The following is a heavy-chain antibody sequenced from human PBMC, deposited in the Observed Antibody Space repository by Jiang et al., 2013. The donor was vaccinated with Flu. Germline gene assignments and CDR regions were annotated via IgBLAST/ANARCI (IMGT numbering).Heavy chain of an antibody. CDR3: ARYGVPFAMDV. CDR2: ISHSEGT. CDR1: GGSFSGYY. Sequence: LLKPSETLSLTCAVYGGSFSGYYWSWIRQSPGKGLEWIGQISHSEGTKYNPSLKSRVTISEDTSKNQFSLKLSSVTAADTAVYYCARYGVPFAMDVWGQGTTVTVSS. D-gene: IGHD3-3*01. V-gene: IGHV4-34*01. J-gene: IGHJ6*02.